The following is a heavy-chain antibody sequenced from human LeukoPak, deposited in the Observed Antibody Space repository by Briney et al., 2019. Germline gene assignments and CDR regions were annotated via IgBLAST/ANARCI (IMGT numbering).Heavy chain of an antibody. J-gene: IGHJ4*02. V-gene: IGHV3-53*01. CDR3: ARGKWELLED. D-gene: IGHD1-26*01. CDR2: IYSGGDT. CDR1: GLIVNSNY. Sequence: GGSLRLSCAVSGLIVNSNYMSWVRQAPGKGLEWVSVIYSGGDTYYVDSVKGRFTVSRDNAKNTLYLQMNSLRAEDTAVYYCARGKWELLEDWGQGTLVTVSS.